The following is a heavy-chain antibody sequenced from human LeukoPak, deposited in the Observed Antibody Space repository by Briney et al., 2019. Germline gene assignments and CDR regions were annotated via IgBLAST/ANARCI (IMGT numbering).Heavy chain of an antibody. CDR3: SGRSLRLSCAASGFTFSNYAMNWVRQAPGKGLEWVAVISYDGTNQYY. CDR2: ISYDGTNQ. V-gene: IGHV3-30*04. D-gene: IGHD4-11*01. Sequence: GRSLRLSCAASGFTFSNYAMNWVRQAPGKGLEWVAVISYDGTNQYYADSVKGRFTISRDNSKSPSPQGVHPPQPCHYCQIGSSGRSLRLSCAASGFTFSNYAMNWVRQAPGKGLEWVAVISYDGTNQYY. CDR1: GFTFSNYA. J-gene: IGHJ6*01.